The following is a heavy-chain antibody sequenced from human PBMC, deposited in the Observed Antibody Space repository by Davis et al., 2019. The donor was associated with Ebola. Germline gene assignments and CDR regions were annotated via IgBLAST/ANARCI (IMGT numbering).Heavy chain of an antibody. CDR3: AKDKHSSSWYTDY. V-gene: IGHV3-33*03. CDR1: GFTFSSYG. Sequence: GSLRLSCAASGFTFSSYGMHWVRQAPGKGLEWVAVIWYDGSNKYYADSVKGRFTISRDNAKNSLYLQMNSLRAEDTALYYCAKDKHSSSWYTDYWGQGTLVTVSS. CDR2: IWYDGSNK. J-gene: IGHJ4*02. D-gene: IGHD6-13*01.